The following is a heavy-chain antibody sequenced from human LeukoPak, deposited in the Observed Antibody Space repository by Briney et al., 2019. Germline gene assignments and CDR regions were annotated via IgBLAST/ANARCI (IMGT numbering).Heavy chain of an antibody. D-gene: IGHD3-22*01. CDR3: VRGRSSGYYYD. CDR1: GGSISSGDYY. Sequence: PSETLSLTCTVSGGSISSGDYYWSWIRQPPGKGLEWIGYIYYSGSTYYNPSLKSRVTISVDTSKNQFSLKLSSVTAADTAVYYCVRGRSSGYYYDWGRGTLVTVSS. J-gene: IGHJ4*02. V-gene: IGHV4-30-4*01. CDR2: IYYSGST.